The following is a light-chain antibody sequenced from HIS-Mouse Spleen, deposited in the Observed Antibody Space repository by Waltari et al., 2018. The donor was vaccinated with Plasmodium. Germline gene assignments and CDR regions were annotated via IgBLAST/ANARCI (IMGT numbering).Light chain of an antibody. Sequence: SYELTQPPSVSVSPGQTARITCSGDAFPKQYAYWYQPKPGQAPVLVIYKDSEKPSGIPEQFSGSSSGTTVTLTISGVQAEDEADYYCQSADSSGTPNWVFGGGTKLTVL. CDR2: KDS. V-gene: IGLV3-25*03. CDR1: AFPKQY. CDR3: QSADSSGTPNWV. J-gene: IGLJ3*02.